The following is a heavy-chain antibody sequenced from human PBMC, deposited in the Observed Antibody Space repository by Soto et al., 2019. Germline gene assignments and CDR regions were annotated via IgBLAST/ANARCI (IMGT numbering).Heavy chain of an antibody. CDR3: ARRSRRSFYFHY. V-gene: IGHV5-51*07. J-gene: IGHJ4*02. CDR1: GGSYTTYG. CDR2: IYPGDSDT. Sequence: GPSLNISGERPGGSYTTYGSGSDHLMPGKGLEWMGIIYPGDSDTTYSPSFQGQVTISADKSISTAYLQLTSLKASDTGIYYCARRSRRSFYFHYWAQGTLVTVSS.